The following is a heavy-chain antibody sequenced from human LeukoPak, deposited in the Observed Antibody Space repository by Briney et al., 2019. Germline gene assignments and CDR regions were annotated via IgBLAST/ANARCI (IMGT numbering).Heavy chain of an antibody. CDR1: GFTFSSYS. CDR2: ISSSSSTI. Sequence: GGSLRLSCAASGFTFSSYSMNWVRQAPGKGLEWVSYISSSSSTIYYADSVKGRFTISRDNAKNSLYLQMNSLRAEDTAVYYCARDSIVATKNFDYWGQGTLVTVSS. CDR3: ARDSIVATKNFDY. J-gene: IGHJ4*02. V-gene: IGHV3-48*04. D-gene: IGHD5-12*01.